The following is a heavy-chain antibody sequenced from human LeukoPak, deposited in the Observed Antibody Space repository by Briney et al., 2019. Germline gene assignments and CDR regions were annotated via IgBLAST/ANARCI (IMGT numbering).Heavy chain of an antibody. D-gene: IGHD5-18*01. CDR2: INPNSGGT. J-gene: IGHJ4*02. CDR3: ARVGDVDTAMVFDY. V-gene: IGHV1-2*02. CDR1: GYTFTGYY. Sequence: ASVKVSCKASGYTFTGYYMHWVRQAPGQGLEWMGWINPNSGGTNYAQKFQGRVTMTRDTSIGTAYMELSRLRSDDTAVYYCARVGDVDTAMVFDYWGQGTLVTVSS.